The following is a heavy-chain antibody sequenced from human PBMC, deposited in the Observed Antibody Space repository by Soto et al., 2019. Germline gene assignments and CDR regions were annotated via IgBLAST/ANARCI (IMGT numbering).Heavy chain of an antibody. J-gene: IGHJ6*02. Sequence: GESLKISCKGSGYSFTSYWIGWVRQMPGKGLEWMGIIYPGDSDTRYSPSFQGQVTISADKSISTAYLQWSSLKASDTAMYYCARVYGDYDSHYYYYYGVDVWGQGTTVTVSS. D-gene: IGHD4-17*01. V-gene: IGHV5-51*01. CDR2: IYPGDSDT. CDR1: GYSFTSYW. CDR3: ARVYGDYDSHYYYYYGVDV.